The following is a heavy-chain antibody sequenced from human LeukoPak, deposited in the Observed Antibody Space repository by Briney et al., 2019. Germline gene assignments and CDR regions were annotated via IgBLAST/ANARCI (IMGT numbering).Heavy chain of an antibody. V-gene: IGHV1-46*01. Sequence: EASVKVSCKASGYTFTSYYIHWVRQAPGQGLEWMGIINPSGGSTTYAQKFQGRVTMTRDTSTRTVYMELSSQRSEDTAVYYCARDPYSNTWALDYWGQGTLVTVSS. CDR1: GYTFTSYY. D-gene: IGHD6-13*01. J-gene: IGHJ4*02. CDR3: ARDPYSNTWALDY. CDR2: INPSGGST.